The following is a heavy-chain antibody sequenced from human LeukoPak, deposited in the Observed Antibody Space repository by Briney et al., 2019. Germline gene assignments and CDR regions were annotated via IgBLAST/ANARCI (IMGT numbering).Heavy chain of an antibody. CDR3: ARGLVEDDILTGYHNWYFDL. Sequence: ASVKVSCKASGYTFAGYYMHWVRQAPGQGLEWMGGIIPIFDTANYAQKFQGRVTITADESTSTAYMELSSLRSEDTAVYYCARGLVEDDILTGYHNWYFDLWGRGTLVTVSS. J-gene: IGHJ2*01. CDR2: IIPIFDTA. V-gene: IGHV1-69*13. CDR1: GYTFAGYY. D-gene: IGHD3-9*01.